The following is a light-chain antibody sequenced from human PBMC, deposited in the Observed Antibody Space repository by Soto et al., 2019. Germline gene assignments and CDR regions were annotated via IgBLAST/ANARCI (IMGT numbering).Light chain of an antibody. CDR2: AAS. J-gene: IGKJ1*01. V-gene: IGKV1-39*01. CDR3: QQSYSTLWT. Sequence: DIQMTQSPSSLSASVGDRVTITCRASKSISSYLNWYQQKPGKAPKLLIYAASSLQSGVPSRFSGSGSGIDFTLTISSLQAEDFATYYCQQSYSTLWTFGQGTKVDIK. CDR1: KSISSY.